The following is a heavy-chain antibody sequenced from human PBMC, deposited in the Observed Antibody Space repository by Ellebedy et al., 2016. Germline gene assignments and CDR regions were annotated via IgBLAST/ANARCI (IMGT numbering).Heavy chain of an antibody. D-gene: IGHD2-2*01. J-gene: IGHJ3*02. V-gene: IGHV4-30-4*01. CDR1: GDSITSGDYY. CDR2: IYYSGNT. CDR3: AVEGSASDAFEI. Sequence: LRLXXNVSGDSITSGDYYWSWIRQPPGKGLEWIGYIYYSGNTYYNPSLRSRLTISLDTSKSQFSLRLTSVIAADTAVYYCAVEGSASDAFEIWGQGTMVTVSS.